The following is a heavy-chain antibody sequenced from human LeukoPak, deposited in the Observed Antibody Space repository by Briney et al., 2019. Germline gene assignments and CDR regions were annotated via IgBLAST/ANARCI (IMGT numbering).Heavy chain of an antibody. CDR2: IRSKAYGGTT. V-gene: IGHV3-49*04. D-gene: IGHD3-9*01. CDR3: TRVRGNYDILTGYSVL. J-gene: IGHJ4*02. CDR1: GFTFGDYA. Sequence: GGSLRLSCTASGFTFGDYAMSWVRQAPGKGLEWVGFIRSKAYGGTTEYAASVKGRFTISRDDSKSIAYLQMNSLKTEDTAVYYCTRVRGNYDILTGYSVLWGQGTLVTVSS.